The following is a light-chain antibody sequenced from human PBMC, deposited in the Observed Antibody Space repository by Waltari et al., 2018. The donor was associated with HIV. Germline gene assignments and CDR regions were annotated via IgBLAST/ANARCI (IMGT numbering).Light chain of an antibody. CDR2: EVN. CDR1: SSDVGGYNS. V-gene: IGLV2-14*03. CDR3: SSYTTTYTYV. J-gene: IGLJ1*01. Sequence: QSALTQPASVSGSPGQSITISCSGTSSDVGGYNSVSWYQQRPGKAPKPIIYEVNSRPSGLSDRFSGSKSGNTASLTISGLQVEDEADYYCSSYTTTYTYVFGSGTKVTVL.